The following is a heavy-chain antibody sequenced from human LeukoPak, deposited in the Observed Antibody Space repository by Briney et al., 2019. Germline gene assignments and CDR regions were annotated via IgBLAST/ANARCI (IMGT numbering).Heavy chain of an antibody. Sequence: SVKVSCKASRGTFSSYAISWVRPAPGQGLEWMGGIIPIFGTANYAQKFQGRVTITTDEYTSTAYMELSSLRSEDTAVYYCASGGGHLWLDYWGQGTLVTVSS. CDR2: IIPIFGTA. CDR1: RGTFSSYA. D-gene: IGHD3-3*02. J-gene: IGHJ4*02. V-gene: IGHV1-69*05. CDR3: ASGGGHLWLDY.